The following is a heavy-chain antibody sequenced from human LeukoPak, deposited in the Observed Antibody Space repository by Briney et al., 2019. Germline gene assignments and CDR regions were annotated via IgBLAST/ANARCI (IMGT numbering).Heavy chain of an antibody. CDR1: GFTFSSHC. CDR3: ARVIVDSSGYYRFSYFDD. Sequence: GGSLRLSCAASGFTFSSHCMNWARQAPGKGLEWVAHVQEDGSYKYYVDSVKGRFTISRDNGKNSLYLQMNSLRAEDTAVYYCARVIVDSSGYYRFSYFDDWGQGTLVTVSS. CDR2: VQEDGSYK. V-gene: IGHV3-7*01. D-gene: IGHD3-22*01. J-gene: IGHJ4*02.